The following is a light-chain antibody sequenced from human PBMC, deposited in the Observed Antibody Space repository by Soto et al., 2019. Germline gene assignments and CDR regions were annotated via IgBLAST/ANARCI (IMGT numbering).Light chain of an antibody. J-gene: IGLJ2*01. CDR3: SSYAGGNNLL. V-gene: IGLV2-8*01. CDR1: SSNVGGYNY. CDR2: EVS. Sequence: QSALTQPPSASGSPGQSVTISCTGTSSNVGGYNYVSWHQQHPGKAPKLMIYEVSKRPSGVPDRFSGFKSGNTASLTVSGLQAEDEADYYCSSYAGGNNLLFGGGTKVTVL.